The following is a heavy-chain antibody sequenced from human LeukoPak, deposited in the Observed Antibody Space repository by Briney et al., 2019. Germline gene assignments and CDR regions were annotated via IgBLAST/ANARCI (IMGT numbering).Heavy chain of an antibody. CDR1: GGSFSGYY. D-gene: IGHD2-15*01. CDR2: INHSGST. V-gene: IGHV4-34*01. Sequence: SETLSLTCAVYGGSFSGYYWSWIRQPPGKGLEWIGEINHSGSTNYNPSLKSRVTISIDTSKNQFSLKLSSVTAADTAVYYCARYICSGGSCYSNWFDPWGQGTLVTVSS. J-gene: IGHJ5*02. CDR3: ARYICSGGSCYSNWFDP.